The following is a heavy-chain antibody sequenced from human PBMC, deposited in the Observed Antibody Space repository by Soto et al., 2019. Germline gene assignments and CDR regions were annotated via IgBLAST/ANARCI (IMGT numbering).Heavy chain of an antibody. Sequence: SETLSLTCTVSGGSISSYYWSWIRQPAGKGLEWIGRIYTSGSTNYNPSLKSRVTMSVDTSKNQFSLKPSSVTAADTAVYYCARTTMVRGVIIEWRFDPWGQGTLVTVPQ. D-gene: IGHD3-10*01. J-gene: IGHJ5*02. V-gene: IGHV4-4*07. CDR3: ARTTMVRGVIIEWRFDP. CDR2: IYTSGST. CDR1: GGSISSYY.